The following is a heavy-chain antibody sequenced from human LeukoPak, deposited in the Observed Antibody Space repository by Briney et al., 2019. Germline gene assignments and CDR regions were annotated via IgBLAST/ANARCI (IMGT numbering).Heavy chain of an antibody. D-gene: IGHD4-17*01. CDR3: VRNYGDYYTAFDY. CDR1: GYSISSGYY. J-gene: IGHJ4*02. Sequence: SETLSLTCTVSGYSISSGYYWGWIRQPPGKGLEWIGSIYHSGSTYYNPSLKSRVTISVDTSKNQFSLKLSSVTAADTAVYYCVRNYGDYYTAFDYWGQGTLVTVSS. CDR2: IYHSGST. V-gene: IGHV4-38-2*02.